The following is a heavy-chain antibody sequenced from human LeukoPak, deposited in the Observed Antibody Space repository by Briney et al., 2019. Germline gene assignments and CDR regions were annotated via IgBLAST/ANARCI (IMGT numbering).Heavy chain of an antibody. D-gene: IGHD3-16*01. CDR2: IIPIFGTA. V-gene: IGHV1-69*13. Sequence: ASVKVSCKVSGYTLTELSMHWVRQAPGQGFEWMGGIIPIFGTADYAQKFQGRVTITADQSTSTTYMALSSLKSEDTATYYCTTRACHAGGCSSSFYYYYGLHFWGQGTTVSVSS. CDR3: TTRACHAGGCSSSFYYYYGLHF. CDR1: GYTLTELS. J-gene: IGHJ6*02.